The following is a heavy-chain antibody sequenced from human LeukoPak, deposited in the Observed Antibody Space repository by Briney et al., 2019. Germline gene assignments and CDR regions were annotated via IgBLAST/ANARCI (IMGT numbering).Heavy chain of an antibody. CDR3: ARVVVVVAARYYFDY. Sequence: GGSLRLSCAASGFTFSSYSMNWVRQAPGKGLEWVSSISSSSSYIYYADSVKGRFTIPRDNAKNSLYLQMNSLRAEDTAVYYCARVVVVVAARYYFDYWGQGTLVTVSS. CDR2: ISSSSSYI. D-gene: IGHD2-15*01. CDR1: GFTFSSYS. J-gene: IGHJ4*02. V-gene: IGHV3-21*01.